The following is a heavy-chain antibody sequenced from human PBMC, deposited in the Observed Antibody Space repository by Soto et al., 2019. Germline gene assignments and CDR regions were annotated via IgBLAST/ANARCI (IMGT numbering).Heavy chain of an antibody. Sequence: EVQLLESGGGLVQPGGSLRLSCAASGFTFSSYAMSWVRQAPGKGLEWVSYISSSSSTIYYADSVKGRFTISRDNAKNSLYLQMNSLRDEDTAVYYCARDTQWLTPYYYGMDVWGQGTTVTVSS. CDR2: ISSSSSTI. CDR3: ARDTQWLTPYYYGMDV. D-gene: IGHD6-19*01. CDR1: GFTFSSYA. J-gene: IGHJ6*02. V-gene: IGHV3-48*02.